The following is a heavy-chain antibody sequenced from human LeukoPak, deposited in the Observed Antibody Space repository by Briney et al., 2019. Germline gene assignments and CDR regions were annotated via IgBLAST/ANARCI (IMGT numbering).Heavy chain of an antibody. Sequence: PGGSLRLSCAASGFTFSSYGMHWVRQAPGKGLEWVAVISYEGSNKYYADSVKGRFTISRDNSKNTLYLQMNSLRAEDTAVYYCAKDWDTAMVFDYWGQGTLVTVSS. J-gene: IGHJ4*02. CDR3: AKDWDTAMVFDY. D-gene: IGHD5-18*01. V-gene: IGHV3-30*18. CDR2: ISYEGSNK. CDR1: GFTFSSYG.